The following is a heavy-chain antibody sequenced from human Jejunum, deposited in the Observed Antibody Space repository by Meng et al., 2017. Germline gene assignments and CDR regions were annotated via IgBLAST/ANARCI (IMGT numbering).Heavy chain of an antibody. CDR1: GGSVSSGFYY. V-gene: IGHV4-61*03. D-gene: IGHD5-24*01. CDR3: ARDSETYPTYFDY. CDR2: ISDSGTT. J-gene: IGHJ4*02. Sequence: QVQLQLSCPGLVRPSGTLSLTCTVSGGSVSSGFYYWSWIRQPPGKGLEWIGYISDSGTTNYNPSRKSRVTMSVDTSKNHFSLKLTSVTAADTAVYFCARDSETYPTYFDYWGQGTLVTVSS.